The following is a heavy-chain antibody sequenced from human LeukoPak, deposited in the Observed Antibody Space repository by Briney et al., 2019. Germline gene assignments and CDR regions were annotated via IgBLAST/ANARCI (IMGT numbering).Heavy chain of an antibody. CDR2: ISTSGSTI. J-gene: IGHJ4*02. CDR3: ARLLQVSASPWQLDY. V-gene: IGHV3-48*03. CDR1: GFTFSSYE. D-gene: IGHD2-8*01. Sequence: GGSLRLSCAASGFTFSSYEMNWVRQAPGRGLEWVSYISTSGSTIYYAESVKGRFTISRDNARNSLYLQMNSLRDEDTGVYYCARLLQVSASPWQLDYWGQGTPVTVSS.